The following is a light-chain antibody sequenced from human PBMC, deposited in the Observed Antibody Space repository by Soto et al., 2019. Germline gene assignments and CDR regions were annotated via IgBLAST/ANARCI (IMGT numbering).Light chain of an antibody. CDR2: TLS. Sequence: DVVMTQSPLSLPVTLGQPASISCRSSQSLVHSDGNTYLNWFQQRPGQSPQLLIYTLSYRASGVPDRFSGSGSGTDFTLKISRVEAEEVGVYYCMQALQTPITVGQGTRLEIK. CDR3: MQALQTPIT. J-gene: IGKJ5*01. CDR1: QSLVHSDGNTY. V-gene: IGKV2-30*02.